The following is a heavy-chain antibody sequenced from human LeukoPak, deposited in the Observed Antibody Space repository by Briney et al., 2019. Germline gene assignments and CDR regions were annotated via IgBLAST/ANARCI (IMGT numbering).Heavy chain of an antibody. Sequence: SSGTLSLTCAISGGSISSSNWWTWVRQPPGKGLEWVGEIYLRGNTNYNPSLESRVTISVDESKTQLSLRLESVTAADTAVYYCARGTITTVTDSWGPGTLVTVSS. CDR2: IYLRGNT. V-gene: IGHV4-4*02. CDR1: GGSISSSNW. D-gene: IGHD4-17*01. CDR3: ARGTITTVTDS. J-gene: IGHJ4*02.